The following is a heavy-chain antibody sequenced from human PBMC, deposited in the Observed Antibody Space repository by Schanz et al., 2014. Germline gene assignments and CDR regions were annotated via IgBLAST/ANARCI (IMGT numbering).Heavy chain of an antibody. J-gene: IGHJ6*02. Sequence: QVQLVQSGAEVKKPGASVKVSCKASGYTFTGYYIHWVRQAPGQGLEWMGCINPNNGGTKYAQKFQGRVTMTRDTSITTAYMELSSLRSDDTAVYYCARVDVLEWAYGMDVWGQGTTVTVSS. CDR2: INPNNGGT. D-gene: IGHD3-3*01. CDR1: GYTFTGYY. CDR3: ARVDVLEWAYGMDV. V-gene: IGHV1-2*02.